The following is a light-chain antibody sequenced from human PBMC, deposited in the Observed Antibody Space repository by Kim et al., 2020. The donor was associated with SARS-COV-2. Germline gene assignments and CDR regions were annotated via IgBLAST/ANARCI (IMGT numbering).Light chain of an antibody. Sequence: SYELTQPPSVSVAPGKTARITCGGNNIGRKSIHWYQHKPGQAPVLVIYYDSDRPPGVSERFSASNSGNTATLAISSVEPGDEADYYCQAWENTLRTFGGG. CDR1: NIGRKS. CDR2: YDS. V-gene: IGLV3-21*01. J-gene: IGLJ2*01. CDR3: QAWENTLRT.